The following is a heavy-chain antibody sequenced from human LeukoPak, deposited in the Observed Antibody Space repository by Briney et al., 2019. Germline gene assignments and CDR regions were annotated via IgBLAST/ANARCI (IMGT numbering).Heavy chain of an antibody. D-gene: IGHD2-15*01. V-gene: IGHV3-9*01. Sequence: SLRLSCAPSGFTFSSYDMHWVRHATGKGLEWVSGISWNSGSIGYADSVKGRFTISRDNAKNSLYLQMNSLRAEDTALYYRAKDGGYCSGGSCHYYYYGMDVWGQGTTVTVSS. CDR2: ISWNSGSI. J-gene: IGHJ6*02. CDR1: GFTFSSYD. CDR3: AKDGGYCSGGSCHYYYYGMDV.